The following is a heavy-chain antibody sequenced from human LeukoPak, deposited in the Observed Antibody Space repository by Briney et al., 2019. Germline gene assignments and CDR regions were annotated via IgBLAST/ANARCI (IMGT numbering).Heavy chain of an antibody. V-gene: IGHV3-20*04. Sequence: RPGGSLRLSCAASGFTFDDYGMSWVRQAPGKGLEWVSGINWNGGSTGYADSVKGRFTISRDNAKNSLYLQMISLRAEGTAFYYCARGDPYGVYRHDYWGQGTLVTVSS. D-gene: IGHD4-17*01. CDR1: GFTFDDYG. CDR2: INWNGGST. CDR3: ARGDPYGVYRHDY. J-gene: IGHJ4*02.